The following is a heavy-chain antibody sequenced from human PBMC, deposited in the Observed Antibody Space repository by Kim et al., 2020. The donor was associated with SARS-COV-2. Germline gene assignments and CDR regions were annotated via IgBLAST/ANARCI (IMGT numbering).Heavy chain of an antibody. D-gene: IGHD3-10*01. CDR1: GYTLTELS. CDR3: ATYASGSRYFDL. Sequence: ASVKVSCKVSGYTLTELSMHWVRQAPGKGLEWMGGFDPEDGEIIYAQELQDRLTMTEDTTTDTGYMELSSLESEDTAVYYCATYASGSRYFDLWGKGTLV. J-gene: IGHJ4*02. CDR2: FDPEDGEI. V-gene: IGHV1-24*01.